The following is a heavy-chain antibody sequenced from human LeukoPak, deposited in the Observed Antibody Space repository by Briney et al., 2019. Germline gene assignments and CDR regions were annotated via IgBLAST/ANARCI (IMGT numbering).Heavy chain of an antibody. J-gene: IGHJ4*02. CDR3: ARSGSSYDGSQSWFDY. D-gene: IGHD3-22*01. CDR1: GFTFSNAW. Sequence: SGGSLRLSCAASGFTFSNAWMSWVRQAPGKGLEWISYISSGSSTIYYADSVKGRFTISRDNAKNSLYLHLSSLRAEDTAVYYCARSGSSYDGSQSWFDYWGQGTLVTVSS. V-gene: IGHV3-48*01. CDR2: ISSGSSTI.